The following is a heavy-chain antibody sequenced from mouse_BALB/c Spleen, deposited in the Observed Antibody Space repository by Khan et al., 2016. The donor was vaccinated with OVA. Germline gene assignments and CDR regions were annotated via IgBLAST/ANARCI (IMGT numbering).Heavy chain of an antibody. J-gene: IGHJ3*01. CDR3: ACELRGFAY. V-gene: IGHV3-8*02. CDR1: GDSITRGY. CDR2: ISYSGNT. Sequence: EVQLQESGPSLVKPSQTLSLTCSVTGDSITRGYWNWIRKFPGNKLDYMGYISYSGNTYCNPSLKCRISITRDTSKNQYYLQLTSVPTEDTATYYCACELRGFAYWGQGTLVTVSA. D-gene: IGHD1-1*01.